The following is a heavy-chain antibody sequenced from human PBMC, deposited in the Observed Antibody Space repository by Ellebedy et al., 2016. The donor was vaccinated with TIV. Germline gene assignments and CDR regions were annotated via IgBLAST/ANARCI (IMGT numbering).Heavy chain of an antibody. CDR2: IYPGDSDT. V-gene: IGHV5-51*01. D-gene: IGHD5-18*01. CDR3: ARPPSVRGIQHHYYYGMDV. J-gene: IGHJ6*02. CDR1: GYSFTSYW. Sequence: GESLKISXKGSGYSFTSYWIGWVRQMPGKGLEWMGIIYPGDSDTRYSPSFQGQVTISADKSISTAYLQWSSLKASDTAMYYCARPPSVRGIQHHYYYGMDVWGQGTTVTVSS.